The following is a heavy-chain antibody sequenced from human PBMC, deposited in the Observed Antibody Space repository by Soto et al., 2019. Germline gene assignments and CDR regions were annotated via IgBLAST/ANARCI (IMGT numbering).Heavy chain of an antibody. CDR1: AGSFSDYY. D-gene: IGHD6-19*01. Sequence: PSETLCLTCAVDAGSFSDYYWNWIRQSPGKGLEWIGKIKHSGSSNYNPSLRSRVSISVDMSKNQFSLRLTSVTAADTAVYYCARGGSSDWQVALDIWGQGTMVTV. CDR2: IKHSGSS. V-gene: IGHV4-34*01. CDR3: ARGGSSDWQVALDI. J-gene: IGHJ3*02.